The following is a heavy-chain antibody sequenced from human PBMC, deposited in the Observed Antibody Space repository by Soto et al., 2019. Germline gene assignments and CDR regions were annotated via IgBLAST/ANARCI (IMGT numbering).Heavy chain of an antibody. CDR2: IYYSGST. Sequence: SETLSLSCTVSGGSISSYYWSWIRQPPGKGLEWIGYIYYSGSTNYNPSLKSRVTISVDTSKDQFSLKLSSVTAADTAVYYCVRVMITLGTGAFDIWGQATMVTVSS. J-gene: IGHJ3*02. CDR1: GGSISSYY. CDR3: VRVMITLGTGAFDI. V-gene: IGHV4-59*01. D-gene: IGHD3-16*01.